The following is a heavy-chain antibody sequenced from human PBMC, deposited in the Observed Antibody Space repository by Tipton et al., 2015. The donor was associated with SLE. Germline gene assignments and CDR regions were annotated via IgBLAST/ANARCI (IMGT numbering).Heavy chain of an antibody. Sequence: SLRLSCAASGFTFSSYAMSWVRQAPGKGLEWVSAISGSGDSTYYADSVKGRFTVSRDNSKNTLYLQMNSLRAEDTAVYYCAKEKYMLGATGYNYGMDVWGQGTTVTVSS. CDR1: GFTFSSYA. CDR2: ISGSGDST. V-gene: IGHV3-23*01. CDR3: AKEKYMLGATGYNYGMDV. D-gene: IGHD1-26*01. J-gene: IGHJ6*02.